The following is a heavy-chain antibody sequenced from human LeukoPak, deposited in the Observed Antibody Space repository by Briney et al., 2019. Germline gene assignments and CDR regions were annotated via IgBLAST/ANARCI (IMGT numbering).Heavy chain of an antibody. Sequence: PGGSLRLSCAASGFTFSSYGMHWVRQAPGKGLEWVAFIRYDGSNKYYADSVKGRFTISRDNSKNTLYLQMNSLRAEDTAVYYCAKNPSPFGTENNPDYWGQGTLVTVSS. CDR3: AKNPSPFGTENNPDY. V-gene: IGHV3-30*02. CDR1: GFTFSSYG. CDR2: IRYDGSNK. D-gene: IGHD2/OR15-2a*01. J-gene: IGHJ4*02.